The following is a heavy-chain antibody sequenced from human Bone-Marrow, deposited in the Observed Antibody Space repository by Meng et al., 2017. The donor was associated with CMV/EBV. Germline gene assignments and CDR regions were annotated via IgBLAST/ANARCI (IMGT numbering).Heavy chain of an antibody. D-gene: IGHD2-8*01. Sequence: GESLKISCEASGFAFSKYEMNWVRQAPGKGLEWLSYISSSGATIYYADSVKGRFTISRDNSKNTLYLQMNSLRAEDTAVYYCARAPCRVGVCYMYGYYYGMDVWGQGTTVTVSS. CDR1: GFAFSKYE. CDR2: ISSSGATI. V-gene: IGHV3-48*01. CDR3: ARAPCRVGVCYMYGYYYGMDV. J-gene: IGHJ6*02.